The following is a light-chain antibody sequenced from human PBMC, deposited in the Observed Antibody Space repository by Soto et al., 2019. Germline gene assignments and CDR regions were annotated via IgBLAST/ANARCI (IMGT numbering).Light chain of an antibody. CDR2: DAS. CDR1: QSVSGY. Sequence: EIVLTQSPATLSLSPGNRATLSCRASQSVSGYLAWYQQKPGPAPRLLIYDASNRATDIPARFSGSESGTDFTLAITGLEPEDFAVYYCQQRSNWPSTFGGGTKVEI. V-gene: IGKV3-11*01. J-gene: IGKJ4*01. CDR3: QQRSNWPST.